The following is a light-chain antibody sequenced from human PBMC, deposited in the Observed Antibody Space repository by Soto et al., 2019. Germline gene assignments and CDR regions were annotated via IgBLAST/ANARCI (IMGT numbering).Light chain of an antibody. CDR3: QQRGKWPST. CDR2: AAS. Sequence: DFELTQSPSSLSAFVGDRVSISCRASQSISKFLSWYQQRPGTAPKLLIYAASSLESGVPSRFSGSGSGTDFTLTITSLEPEDFAVYYCQQRGKWPSTFGPGTKVEMK. J-gene: IGKJ2*02. CDR1: QSISKF. V-gene: IGKV1-39*01.